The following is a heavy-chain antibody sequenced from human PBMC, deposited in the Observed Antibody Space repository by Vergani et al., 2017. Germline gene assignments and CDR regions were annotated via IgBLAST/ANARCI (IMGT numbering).Heavy chain of an antibody. Sequence: QVQLQESGPGLVKPSETLSLTCAVSGFSIDNGYYWDWIRQPPGKGLEWIGSIYHSGSTYYNPSLKSRVTISIDTSTHQFSLNLRSVTAADTAVYYCAREGYCTNGVCFTLFDVWGQGALVTVSS. V-gene: IGHV4-38-2*02. D-gene: IGHD2-8*01. CDR2: IYHSGST. J-gene: IGHJ4*02. CDR3: AREGYCTNGVCFTLFDV. CDR1: GFSIDNGYY.